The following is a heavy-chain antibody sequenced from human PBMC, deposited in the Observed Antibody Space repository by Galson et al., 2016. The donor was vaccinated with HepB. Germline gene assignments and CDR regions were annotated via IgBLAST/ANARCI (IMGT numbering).Heavy chain of an antibody. CDR3: ANVRTPDY. CDR2: IKQDGSES. Sequence: SLRLSCAASGFTFSGAWMTWVRQAPGKGLEWVANIKQDGSESYYVDSVKGRFTISRDNAKNSLYLQMNSLRADDTALYYCANVRTPDYWGQGTLVTVSS. V-gene: IGHV3-7*01. D-gene: IGHD1-1*01. J-gene: IGHJ4*02. CDR1: GFTFSGAW.